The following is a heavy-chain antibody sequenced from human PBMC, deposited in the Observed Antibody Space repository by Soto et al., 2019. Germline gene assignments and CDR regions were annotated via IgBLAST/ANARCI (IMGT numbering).Heavy chain of an antibody. CDR1: GYTFTSYG. Sequence: ASVKVSCKASGYTFTSYGISWVRQAPGQGLEWMGWVSAYNGNTNYAQKLQGRVTMTTDTSTSTAYMELRSLRSDDTAVYYCARAIYCISTSCYNWFDPWGQGNLVTVSS. D-gene: IGHD2-2*01. CDR2: VSAYNGNT. V-gene: IGHV1-18*01. CDR3: ARAIYCISTSCYNWFDP. J-gene: IGHJ5*02.